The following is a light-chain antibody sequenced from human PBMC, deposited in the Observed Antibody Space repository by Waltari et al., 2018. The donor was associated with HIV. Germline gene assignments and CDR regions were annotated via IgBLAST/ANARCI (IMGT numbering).Light chain of an antibody. CDR1: QSITSY. CDR3: QQSYNSPWT. CDR2: ATS. Sequence: DIQMTQSPSSLSASVGDRVTITCRASQSITSYLTWYQQKPGKAPNLLIYATSSLQSAVPSRFSGSGYGTDFTPTISSLQPEDSATYYCQQSYNSPWTFGQGTKVEI. V-gene: IGKV1-39*01. J-gene: IGKJ1*01.